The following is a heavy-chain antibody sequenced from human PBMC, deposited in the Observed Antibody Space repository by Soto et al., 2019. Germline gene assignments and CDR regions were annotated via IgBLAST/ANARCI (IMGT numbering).Heavy chain of an antibody. CDR2: IIPIFGTA. CDR3: ASKTPIYCSGGSCYSGFDP. CDR1: GGTFSSYA. V-gene: IGHV1-69*12. D-gene: IGHD2-15*01. Sequence: QVQLVQSGAEVKKPGSSVKVSCKASGGTFSSYAISWVRQAPGQGLEWMGGIIPIFGTANYAQKFQGRVTITADESTSTAYMELSSLRSEDTAVYYCASKTPIYCSGGSCYSGFDPWGQGTLVTVSS. J-gene: IGHJ5*02.